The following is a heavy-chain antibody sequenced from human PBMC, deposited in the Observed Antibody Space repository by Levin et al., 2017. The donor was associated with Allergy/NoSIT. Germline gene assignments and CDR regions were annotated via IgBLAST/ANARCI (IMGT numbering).Heavy chain of an antibody. Sequence: SQTLSLPCTVSGGSISSSYWSWIRQPPGKGLEWIGHIYYSGSTNYNPSLKSRVTISVDTSKNQFSLKLSSVTAADTAVYYCARDNISGWYGNDYWGQGTQVTVSS. CDR2: IYYSGST. J-gene: IGHJ4*02. CDR3: ARDNISGWYGNDY. V-gene: IGHV4-59*01. D-gene: IGHD6-19*01. CDR1: GGSISSSY.